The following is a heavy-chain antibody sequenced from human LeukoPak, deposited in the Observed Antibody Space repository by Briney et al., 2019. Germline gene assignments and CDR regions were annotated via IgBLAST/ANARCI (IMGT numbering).Heavy chain of an antibody. Sequence: ASVKVSCKASGGTFSSYAISWVRQAPGQGLEWMGGIIPIFGTANCAQKFQGRVTITTDESTSTAYMELSSLRSEDTAVYYCARATAMVSGIFDYWGPGTLVTVSS. D-gene: IGHD5-18*01. J-gene: IGHJ4*02. CDR1: GGTFSSYA. V-gene: IGHV1-69*05. CDR2: IIPIFGTA. CDR3: ARATAMVSGIFDY.